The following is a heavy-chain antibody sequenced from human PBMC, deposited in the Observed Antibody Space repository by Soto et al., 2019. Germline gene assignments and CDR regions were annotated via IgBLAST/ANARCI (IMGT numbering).Heavy chain of an antibody. CDR1: GFSLSTSGMG. D-gene: IGHD3-10*01. CDR3: AHRKSSYYGSENSYYYGLDV. J-gene: IGHJ6*02. Sequence: GSGPTLVNPTQTLTLTCTFSGFSLSTSGMGVSWIRQPPGKALEWLAVIYWTDDKRYSPSLKSRLTITKDTSKNQVVLTMTDMDPVDTATYYCAHRKSSYYGSENSYYYGLDVWGQGTTVTVSS. CDR2: IYWTDDK. V-gene: IGHV2-5*01.